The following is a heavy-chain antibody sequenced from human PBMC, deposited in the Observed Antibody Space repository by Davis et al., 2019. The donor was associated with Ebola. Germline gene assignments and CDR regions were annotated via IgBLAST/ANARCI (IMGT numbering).Heavy chain of an antibody. CDR2: IYYTGNS. D-gene: IGHD4-23*01. CDR3: ARQESQLHRYYFNS. Sequence: SETLSLTCSVSGASISSSYWSWIRQPPGKGLEWMGNIYYTGNSNYDPSLKSRLTMSVNTSKNEFSLELTSVTAADTAVYYCARQESQLHRYYFNSWGQGTLVTVSS. V-gene: IGHV4-59*08. J-gene: IGHJ4*02. CDR1: GASISSSY.